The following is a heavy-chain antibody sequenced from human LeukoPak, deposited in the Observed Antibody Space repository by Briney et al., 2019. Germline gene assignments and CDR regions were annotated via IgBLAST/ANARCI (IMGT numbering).Heavy chain of an antibody. Sequence: GSLRLSCAASGFTFSSYSMNWVRQAPGKGLEWVSYISSSSSTIYYADSVKGRFTISRDNAKNSLYLQMNSLRAEDTAVYYCARSAHCSSTSCYIDYWGQGTLVTVSS. CDR2: ISSSSSTI. CDR1: GFTFSSYS. J-gene: IGHJ4*02. D-gene: IGHD2-2*02. V-gene: IGHV3-48*01. CDR3: ARSAHCSSTSCYIDY.